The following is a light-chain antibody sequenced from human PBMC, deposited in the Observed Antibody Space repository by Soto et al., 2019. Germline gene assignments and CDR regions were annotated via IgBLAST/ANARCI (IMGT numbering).Light chain of an antibody. V-gene: IGLV2-14*01. CDR3: SSYTRSSTLV. CDR1: SSDVGGYNY. CDR2: EVS. J-gene: IGLJ1*01. Sequence: QSALTQPASVSGSPGQSITISCTGTSSDVGGYNYVSWYQQHPGKAPKLMIYEVSNRPSGVSNRFSGSKSGNTASLTISGLQAEDEADYYCSSYTRSSTLVFGTGTKLIVL.